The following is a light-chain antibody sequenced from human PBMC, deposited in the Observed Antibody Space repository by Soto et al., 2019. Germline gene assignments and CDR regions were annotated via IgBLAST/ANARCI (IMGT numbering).Light chain of an antibody. J-gene: IGLJ2*01. Sequence: QAVVTQPPSVSGAPGQRVTISCTGSSSNIGAGYDVHWYQQLPGTAPKLLIYGNSNRPSGVPDRFSGSKSSTSASLAITGLQAEDEADYYCQSYDSSLREVFGGGTKVTVL. V-gene: IGLV1-40*01. CDR2: GNS. CDR1: SSNIGAGYD. CDR3: QSYDSSLREV.